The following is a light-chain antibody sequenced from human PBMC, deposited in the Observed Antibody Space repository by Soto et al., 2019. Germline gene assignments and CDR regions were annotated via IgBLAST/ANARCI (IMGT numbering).Light chain of an antibody. Sequence: DIQMTQSPSSVSASVGDTVIITCRASQPINNWLAWYQQKPGKAPNLLIHGASNLQGGVPSWFSGSGSATDFTFTLTSLQPEDVATYFCQQANTFPHTFGQGTKLEIK. V-gene: IGKV1-12*01. CDR3: QQANTFPHT. J-gene: IGKJ2*01. CDR2: GAS. CDR1: QPINNW.